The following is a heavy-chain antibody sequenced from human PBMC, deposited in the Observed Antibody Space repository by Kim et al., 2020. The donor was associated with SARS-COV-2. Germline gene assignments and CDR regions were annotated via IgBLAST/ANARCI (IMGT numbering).Heavy chain of an antibody. D-gene: IGHD3-10*01. CDR1: GFTFSSYA. CDR3: AREHTDEITMVRGTVMGNAFDI. Sequence: GGSLRLSCAASGFTFSSYAMHWVRQAPGKGQEWVAVISYDGSNKYYADSVKGRFTISRDNSKNTLYLQMNSLRAEDTAVYYCAREHTDEITMVRGTVMGNAFDIWGQGTMVTVSS. CDR2: ISYDGSNK. V-gene: IGHV3-30*04. J-gene: IGHJ3*02.